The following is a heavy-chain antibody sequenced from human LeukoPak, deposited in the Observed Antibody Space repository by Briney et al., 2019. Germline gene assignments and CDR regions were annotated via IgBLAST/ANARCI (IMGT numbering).Heavy chain of an antibody. V-gene: IGHV4-59*01. CDR1: GGSISRYY. CDR3: ARARITIFGVMYYFDY. D-gene: IGHD3-3*01. J-gene: IGHJ4*02. CDR2: IYYSGST. Sequence: SETLSLTCTVSGGSISRYYWSWIRQPPGKGLAGIGYIYYSGSTNYNPSLKSRVTISVDTSKNQFSLKLSSVTAADTAVYYCARARITIFGVMYYFDYWGQGTLVTVSS.